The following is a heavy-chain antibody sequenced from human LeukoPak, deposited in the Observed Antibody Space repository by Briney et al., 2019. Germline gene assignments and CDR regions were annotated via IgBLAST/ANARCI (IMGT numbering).Heavy chain of an antibody. CDR3: APTPVSSSFYFDY. J-gene: IGHJ4*02. CDR2: ISGSGGST. V-gene: IGHV3-23*01. D-gene: IGHD2-15*01. CDR1: GFTFSSYA. Sequence: GGSLRLSCAASGFTFSSYAMSWVRQAPGKGLEWVSAISGSGGSTYYADSVKGRFTISRDNSKNTLYLQMNSLRAGDTAVYYCAPTPVSSSFYFDYWGQGTLVTVSS.